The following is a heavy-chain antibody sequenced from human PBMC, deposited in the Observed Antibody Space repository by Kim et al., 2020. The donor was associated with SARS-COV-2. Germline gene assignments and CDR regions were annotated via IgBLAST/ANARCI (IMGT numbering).Heavy chain of an antibody. Sequence: VKGRFTISRDNAKNSLYLQMNSRRAEDTALYYCAKGHDPVAGSGSDWFDPWGQGTLVTVSS. CDR3: AKGHDPVAGSGSDWFDP. J-gene: IGHJ5*02. V-gene: IGHV3-9*01. D-gene: IGHD6-19*01.